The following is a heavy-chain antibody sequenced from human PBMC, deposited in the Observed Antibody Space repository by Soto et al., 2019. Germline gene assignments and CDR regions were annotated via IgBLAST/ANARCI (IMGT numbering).Heavy chain of an antibody. Sequence: EVQLVESGGGLVQPGGSLRLSCAASGFTFSSYWMSWVRQAPGKGLEWVANIRQDGSDKYYVDSVTGRFTISRDNSKNSLYLQMNSVRAEDTAIYYCASPQQWLGQRGDFDYWGQGTLVTVSS. CDR3: ASPQQWLGQRGDFDY. J-gene: IGHJ4*02. CDR1: GFTFSSYW. D-gene: IGHD6-19*01. CDR2: IRQDGSDK. V-gene: IGHV3-7*05.